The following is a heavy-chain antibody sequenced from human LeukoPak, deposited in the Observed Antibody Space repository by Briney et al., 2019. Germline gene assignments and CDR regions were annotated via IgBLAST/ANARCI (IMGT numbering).Heavy chain of an antibody. V-gene: IGHV3-23*01. CDR3: SKDSLGACWYFDL. D-gene: IGHD3-16*01. J-gene: IGHJ2*01. CDR2: ISGSGGST. CDR1: GFTFSTYA. Sequence: GGSLRLSCAASGFTFSTYAMSWVRQAPGTGLEWVSAISGSGGSTYYADSVKGRFTISRDNSKNTLYLQMNSLRAEDTAVYYCSKDSLGACWYFDLWGRGTLVTVSS.